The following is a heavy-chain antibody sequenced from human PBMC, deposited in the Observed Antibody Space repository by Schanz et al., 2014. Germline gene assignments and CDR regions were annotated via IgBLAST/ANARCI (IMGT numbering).Heavy chain of an antibody. J-gene: IGHJ4*02. CDR2: ISNDGSIK. CDR1: GFTISSYA. D-gene: IGHD5-12*01. Sequence: QVQLVESGGGVVQPGRSLRLSCAASGFTISSYAMHWVRQAPGKGLEWVALISNDGSIKYYADSVEGRFTISRDNSRNTLYLQMNSLRTEDTAVYYCASPSGYSDYGTYFDFWGQGTLVTVSS. V-gene: IGHV3-30-3*01. CDR3: ASPSGYSDYGTYFDF.